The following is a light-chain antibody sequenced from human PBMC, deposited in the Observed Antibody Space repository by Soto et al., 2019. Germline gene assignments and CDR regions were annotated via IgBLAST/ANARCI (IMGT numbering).Light chain of an antibody. CDR1: QSISSW. V-gene: IGKV1-5*01. CDR2: DVS. Sequence: DIQMTQSPSTLSASVGDRVTITCRASQSISSWLAWYQQKPGKAPNLLIYDVSSLESGVSSRFSGSGSGTEFTLTISSLQPDDFATYYCQQYNSYSLFGGGTKVDNK. J-gene: IGKJ4*01. CDR3: QQYNSYSL.